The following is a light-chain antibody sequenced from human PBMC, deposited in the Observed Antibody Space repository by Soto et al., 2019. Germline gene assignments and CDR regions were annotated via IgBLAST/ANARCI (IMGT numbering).Light chain of an antibody. CDR2: EVS. J-gene: IGLJ3*02. CDR1: NSDVGGYNY. Sequence: QSALTQPPSASGSPGQSVTISCTGTNSDVGGYNYVSWYQQHPGKAPKLMIYEVSKRPSGVPDRFSGSKSGNTASLTVSGLQADDEADYYCSSYAGSNRVFGGGTKLTVL. CDR3: SSYAGSNRV. V-gene: IGLV2-8*01.